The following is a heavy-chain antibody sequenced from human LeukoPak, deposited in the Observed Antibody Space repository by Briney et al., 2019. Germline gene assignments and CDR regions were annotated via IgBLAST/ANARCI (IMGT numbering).Heavy chain of an antibody. CDR1: GFTFSSYG. CDR3: AKGGVYDSSGYPDYYYMDV. CDR2: ISYDGSNK. Sequence: GGSLRLSCAASGFTFSSYGMHWVRQAPDKGLEWVAVISYDGSNKYYADSVKGRFTISRDNSKNTLYLQMNSLRAEDTAVYYCAKGGVYDSSGYPDYYYMDVWGKGTTVTVSS. J-gene: IGHJ6*03. D-gene: IGHD3-22*01. V-gene: IGHV3-30*18.